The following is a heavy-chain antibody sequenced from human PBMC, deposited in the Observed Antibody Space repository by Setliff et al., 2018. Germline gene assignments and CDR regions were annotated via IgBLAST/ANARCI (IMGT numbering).Heavy chain of an antibody. CDR2: IQKRGSTTT. CDR1: GGSISSDY. D-gene: IGHD6-19*01. Sequence: SETLSLTCTVSGGSISSDYWSWIRQAPGKGLEWLGYIQKRGSTTTKYNPSLGSRISMSLDTSKNQFSLQLSSVSDGDTAVYYCARDQFSSGWYGPPESYFDCWGQGILVTVSS. V-gene: IGHV4-59*01. J-gene: IGHJ4*02. CDR3: ARDQFSSGWYGPPESYFDC.